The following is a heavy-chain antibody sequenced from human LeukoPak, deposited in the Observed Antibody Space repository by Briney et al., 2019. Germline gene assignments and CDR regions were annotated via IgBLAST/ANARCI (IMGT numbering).Heavy chain of an antibody. Sequence: PGGPLRLSRAASGFTVSSNYMSWVRQAPGKGLEWVSVIYSGGSTYYADSVKGRFTISRDNSKNTLYLQMNSLRAEDTAVYYCARTQDTSYYYYYYYMDVWGKGTTVTISS. J-gene: IGHJ6*03. V-gene: IGHV3-66*01. CDR1: GFTVSSNY. CDR3: ARTQDTSYYYYYYYMDV. D-gene: IGHD2-15*01. CDR2: IYSGGST.